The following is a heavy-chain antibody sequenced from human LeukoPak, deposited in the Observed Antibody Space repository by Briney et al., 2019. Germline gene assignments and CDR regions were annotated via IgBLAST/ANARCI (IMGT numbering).Heavy chain of an antibody. V-gene: IGHV4-30-4*08. CDR1: GGSLNSGAYY. D-gene: IGHD2-15*01. CDR3: ARGRYCSADICSGGDAFDI. CDR2: ISYSGST. Sequence: SETLSLTCTVFGGSLNSGAYYWRWIRQRPGKGLEWLGYISYSGSTYHNPSLKSRLSISADTSKNQFSLKLSSVTAADTAVYYCARGRYCSADICSGGDAFDIWGQGTMVSVSS. J-gene: IGHJ3*02.